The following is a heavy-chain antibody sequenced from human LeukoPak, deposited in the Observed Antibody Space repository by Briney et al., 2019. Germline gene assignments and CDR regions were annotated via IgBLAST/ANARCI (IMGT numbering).Heavy chain of an antibody. Sequence: PSETLSLTCTVSGGSISSYYWSWIRQPPGKGLEWIGHIYYSGSTNYNPSLKSRVTISVDTSKNQFSLKLSSVTAADTAVYYCARQRDTDMALCDYWGQGTLVTVSS. CDR3: ARQRDTDMALCDY. CDR2: IYYSGST. D-gene: IGHD5-18*01. V-gene: IGHV4-59*08. CDR1: GGSISSYY. J-gene: IGHJ4*02.